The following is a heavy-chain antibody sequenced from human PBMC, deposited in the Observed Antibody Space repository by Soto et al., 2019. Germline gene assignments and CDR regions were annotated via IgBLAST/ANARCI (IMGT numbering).Heavy chain of an antibody. D-gene: IGHD2-8*01. CDR3: ATPGPYCTNGVCLYYFDY. CDR1: GYTLTELS. CDR2: FDPEDGET. J-gene: IGHJ4*02. V-gene: IGHV1-24*01. Sequence: ASVKVSCKVSGYTLTELSMHWVRQSPGKGLEWMGGFDPEDGETIYAQKFQGRVTMTEDTSTDTAYMELSSLRSEDTAVYYCATPGPYCTNGVCLYYFDYWGQGTLVTVSS.